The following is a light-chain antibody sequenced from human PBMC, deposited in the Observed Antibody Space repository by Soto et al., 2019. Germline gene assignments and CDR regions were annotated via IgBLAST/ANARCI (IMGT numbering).Light chain of an antibody. CDR1: SDDIGTYNY. Sequence: QSVLTQPPSASGSPGQTVTISCTGTSDDIGTYNYVSWYQQHAGSVPRLIIFEVDKRPSGVPDRFSGSKSGNTASLTVSGLQAEDEADYYCSSYAGSSNVFGTGTKVTVL. J-gene: IGLJ1*01. V-gene: IGLV2-8*01. CDR3: SSYAGSSNV. CDR2: EVD.